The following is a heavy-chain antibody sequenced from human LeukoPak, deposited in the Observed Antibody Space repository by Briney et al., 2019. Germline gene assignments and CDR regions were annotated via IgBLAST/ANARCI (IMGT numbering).Heavy chain of an antibody. CDR3: ARFYGSERDSNFDY. D-gene: IGHD3-10*01. J-gene: IGHJ4*02. CDR2: ISSSSTYI. Sequence: GGSLRLSCAASGFTFSSYSMNWVRQAPGKGLEWVSSISSSSTYIYYADSLKGRFTISRDNAKNSLFLQMNSLRAEDTAVYYCARFYGSERDSNFDYWGQGTLVTVSS. CDR1: GFTFSSYS. V-gene: IGHV3-21*01.